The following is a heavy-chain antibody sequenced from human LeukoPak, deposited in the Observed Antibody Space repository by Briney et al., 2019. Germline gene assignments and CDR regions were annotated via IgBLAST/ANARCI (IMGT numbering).Heavy chain of an antibody. Sequence: SQTLSLTCTVSGGSISSGDYYWSWLRQPPGKGLEWIGYIYYSGSTYYHPSLKSRVTISVDTSKSQFSLKLTYVTAADTAVYCGTGVGGGAVTDDAFDIWGRGTMVTVSS. CDR2: IYYSGST. CDR3: TGVGGGAVTDDAFDI. D-gene: IGHD4-11*01. CDR1: GGSISSGDYY. J-gene: IGHJ3*02. V-gene: IGHV4-30-4*08.